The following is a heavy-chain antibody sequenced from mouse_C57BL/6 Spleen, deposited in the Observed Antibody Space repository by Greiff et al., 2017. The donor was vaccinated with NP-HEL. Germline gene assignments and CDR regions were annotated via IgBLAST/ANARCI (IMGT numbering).Heavy chain of an antibody. CDR1: GYAFTNYL. Sequence: QVQLQQSGAELVRPGTSVKVSCKASGYAFTNYLIEWVKQRPGQGLEWIGVINPGSGGTNYNEKFKGKATLTADKSSSTAYMQLSSLTSEDSAVYFCARGRDYYGSSYDYFDYWGQGTTLTVSS. CDR2: INPGSGGT. D-gene: IGHD1-1*01. CDR3: ARGRDYYGSSYDYFDY. J-gene: IGHJ2*01. V-gene: IGHV1-54*01.